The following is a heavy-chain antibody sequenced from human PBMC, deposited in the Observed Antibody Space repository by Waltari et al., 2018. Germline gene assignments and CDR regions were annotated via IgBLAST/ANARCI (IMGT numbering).Heavy chain of an antibody. J-gene: IGHJ5*02. CDR3: ARVAGSNWFDP. CDR2: NIANLGKA. CDR1: GGTFSSYA. D-gene: IGHD6-13*01. Sequence: QVQLVQSGAEVKKPGSSVKVSCKASGGTFSSYAISWVRQAPGEGLEWMGGNIANLGKANYAKKVEGRGTITADESTSTAYMELSSLRSEDTAVYYCARVAGSNWFDPWGQGTLVTVSS. V-gene: IGHV1-69*12.